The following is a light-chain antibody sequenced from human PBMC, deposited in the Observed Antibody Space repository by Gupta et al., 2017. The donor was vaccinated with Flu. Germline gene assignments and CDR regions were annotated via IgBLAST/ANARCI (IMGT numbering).Light chain of an antibody. Sequence: QSALTQPASVSGSPGQSITISCTGTSRAVGGYNYVSWYQQHPGKAPKIRFYWVSNRPSGVSNRFSGSKSGNTASLTISGLQAEDEADYYCSSYTSSSTLVVFGGGTKLTVL. CDR3: SSYTSSSTLVV. CDR2: WVS. V-gene: IGLV2-14*01. CDR1: SRAVGGYNY. J-gene: IGLJ2*01.